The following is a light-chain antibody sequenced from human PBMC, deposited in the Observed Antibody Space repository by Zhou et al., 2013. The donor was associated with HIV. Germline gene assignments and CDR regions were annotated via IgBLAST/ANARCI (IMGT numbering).Light chain of an antibody. Sequence: EIVLTQSPDTLSVSLGKRATLSCRASQSISVYLAWYQQRPGQPPRLLIYDASTRATGVPVRFSGSGSGTEFTLTIAGLQSEDVAVYYCQQYNRWPPLTFGGGTQVEIK. J-gene: IGKJ4*01. CDR3: QQYNRWPPLT. V-gene: IGKV3-15*01. CDR1: QSISVY. CDR2: DAS.